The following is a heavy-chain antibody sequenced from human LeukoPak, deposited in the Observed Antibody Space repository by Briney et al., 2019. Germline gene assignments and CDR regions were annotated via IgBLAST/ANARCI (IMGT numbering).Heavy chain of an antibody. J-gene: IGHJ4*02. V-gene: IGHV3-7*01. CDR2: IKQDGSEK. CDR3: ARDRHGEQWLVEGLDY. CDR1: GFTFSSYR. Sequence: GGSLRLSCAASGFTFSSYRMSWVRQAPGKGLEWVANIKQDGSEKYYVDSVKGRFTISRDNAKNSLYLQMNSLRAEDTAVYYCARDRHGEQWLVEGLDYWGQGTLVTVSS. D-gene: IGHD6-19*01.